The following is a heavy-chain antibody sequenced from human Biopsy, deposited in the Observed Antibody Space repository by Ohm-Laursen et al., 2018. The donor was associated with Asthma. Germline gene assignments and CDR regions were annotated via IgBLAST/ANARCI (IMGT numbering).Heavy chain of an antibody. Sequence: SSVKVSCKTSGYTFNSAGITWVRQAPGQGLEWMGWISVYNGDTKVAQKLQDRVTMITDTSTSTAYMEWRSLRSDDTAVYFCARAVDYSHYYGIDVWGQETTVTVS. CDR1: GYTFNSAG. D-gene: IGHD3-10*01. J-gene: IGHJ6*02. V-gene: IGHV1-18*01. CDR2: ISVYNGDT. CDR3: ARAVDYSHYYGIDV.